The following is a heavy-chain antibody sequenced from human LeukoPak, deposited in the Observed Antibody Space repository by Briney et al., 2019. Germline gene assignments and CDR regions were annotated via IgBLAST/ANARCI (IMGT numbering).Heavy chain of an antibody. CDR2: ISGSGGST. D-gene: IGHD3-10*01. CDR1: GFTFTSYP. V-gene: IGHV3-23*01. Sequence: GGSLRLSCPPSGFTFTSYPMSWARQAPGKGRERVSAISGSGGSTYYAGSVKGRFTISRDNSKNTLYLQMNSLRAEDTAVYYCANLHYYGSGSREDVWGQGTTVTVSS. J-gene: IGHJ6*02. CDR3: ANLHYYGSGSREDV.